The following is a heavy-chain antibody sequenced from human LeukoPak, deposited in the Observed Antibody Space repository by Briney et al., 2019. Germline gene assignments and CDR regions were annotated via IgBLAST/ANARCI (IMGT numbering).Heavy chain of an antibody. CDR2: IYYSGST. V-gene: IGHV4-59*01. Sequence: SETLSLTCTVSGGSISSYYWSWIRQPPGKGLEWIGYIYYSGSTNYNPSLKSRVTISVDTSKNQFSLKLSSVTAADTVVYYCARSPIAARPSDAFDIWGQGTMVTVSS. CDR3: ARSPIAARPSDAFDI. J-gene: IGHJ3*02. CDR1: GGSISSYY. D-gene: IGHD6-6*01.